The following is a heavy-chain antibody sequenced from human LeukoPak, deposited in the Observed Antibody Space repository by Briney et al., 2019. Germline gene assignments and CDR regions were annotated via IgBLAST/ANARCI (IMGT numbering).Heavy chain of an antibody. J-gene: IGHJ4*02. V-gene: IGHV3-23*01. CDR1: GFTFSSYA. CDR3: AKNDPDYGDSPYYFDY. CDR2: TSGSGGST. Sequence: GGSLRLSCAASGFTFSSYAMSWVRQAPGKGLEWVSATSGSGGSTYYADSVKGRFTISRDNSKNTLYLQMNSLRAEDTAVYYCAKNDPDYGDSPYYFDYWGQGTLVTVSS. D-gene: IGHD4-17*01.